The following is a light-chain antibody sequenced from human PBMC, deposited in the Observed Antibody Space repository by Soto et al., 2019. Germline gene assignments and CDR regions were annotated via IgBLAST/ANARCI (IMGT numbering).Light chain of an antibody. CDR3: QQYGTSPWT. CDR2: AAS. Sequence: EIILTQAPGTLSSSPGEGATLSCRASQSVSSKSLAWYQQKHGQTPRLLIFAASRRATGIPDRFSGSGSGTDFTLTIRRLEPEDFAVYYCQQYGTSPWTFGQWTKVQVK. V-gene: IGKV3-20*01. CDR1: QSVSSKS. J-gene: IGKJ1*01.